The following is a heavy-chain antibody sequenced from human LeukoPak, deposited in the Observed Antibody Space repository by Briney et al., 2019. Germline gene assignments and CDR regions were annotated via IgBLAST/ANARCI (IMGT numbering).Heavy chain of an antibody. V-gene: IGHV5-51*01. J-gene: IGHJ3*02. CDR2: IYPGDSDT. Sequence: GESLKISCKGSGYSFTSYWIGWVRQMPGKGLEWMGIIYPGDSDTRYSPSFQGQVTISADKSISTAYLQWSSLKASDTAVYYCARLRVLTGIPDGFDIWGLGTMVTVSS. D-gene: IGHD3-9*01. CDR1: GYSFTSYW. CDR3: ARLRVLTGIPDGFDI.